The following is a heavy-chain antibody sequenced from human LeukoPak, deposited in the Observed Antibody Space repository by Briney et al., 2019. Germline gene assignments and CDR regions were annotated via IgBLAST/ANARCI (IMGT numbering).Heavy chain of an antibody. CDR1: GFTFSSYA. CDR2: ISGSGGST. V-gene: IGHV3-23*01. D-gene: IGHD6-13*01. CDR3: AKDLSLAAAGNFDY. Sequence: GGSPRLSCTASGFTFSSYAMSWVRQAPGNGLEWVSAISGSGGSTYYADSVKGRFTISRDNSKNTLYLQMNSLRAEDTAVYYCAKDLSLAAAGNFDYWGQGTLVTVSS. J-gene: IGHJ4*02.